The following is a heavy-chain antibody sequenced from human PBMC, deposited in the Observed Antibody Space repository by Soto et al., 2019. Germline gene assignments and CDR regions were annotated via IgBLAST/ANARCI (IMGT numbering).Heavy chain of an antibody. CDR1: GFTFSSYA. CDR2: ISGSGGST. J-gene: IGHJ3*02. Sequence: GGSLRLSCAASGFTFSSYAMSWVLQAPGKGLEWVSAISGSGGSTYYADSVKGRFTISRDNSKNTLYLQMNSLRAEDTAVYYCAKSGNCSSTSCYYDAFDIWGQGTMVTVSS. V-gene: IGHV3-23*01. CDR3: AKSGNCSSTSCYYDAFDI. D-gene: IGHD2-2*01.